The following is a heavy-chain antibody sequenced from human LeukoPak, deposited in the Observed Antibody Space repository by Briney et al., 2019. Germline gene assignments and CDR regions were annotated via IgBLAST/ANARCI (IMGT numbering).Heavy chain of an antibody. J-gene: IGHJ4*02. CDR2: ITSDRRTV. Sequence: GGSLRLSCAASGFTFSIYSMNWVRQAPGKGLEWVSYITSDRRTVSYADPVKGRFTISRDNDKRLLYLQMDSLRAGDTAIYYCARSTSGTFDYWGQGMLVTVSS. CDR3: ARSTSGTFDY. V-gene: IGHV3-48*01. D-gene: IGHD6-13*01. CDR1: GFTFSIYS.